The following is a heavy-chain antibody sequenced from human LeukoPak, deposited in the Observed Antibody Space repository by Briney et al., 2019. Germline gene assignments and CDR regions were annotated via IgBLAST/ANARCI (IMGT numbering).Heavy chain of an antibody. CDR1: GFSVSSYW. V-gene: IGHV3-74*01. CDR2: VNGNRRST. J-gene: IGHJ4*02. CDR3: VRSFRIPYCSGNSCYPTDFDF. Sequence: PGGSLRLSCATSGFSVSSYWLHWVRQSPAKGLVWVSRVNGNRRSTSYADSVKGRFTISRDNAKNTLYLHMTSLRVEDSAVYYCVRSFRIPYCSGNSCYPTDFDFWGQGTLVTVSS. D-gene: IGHD2-15*01.